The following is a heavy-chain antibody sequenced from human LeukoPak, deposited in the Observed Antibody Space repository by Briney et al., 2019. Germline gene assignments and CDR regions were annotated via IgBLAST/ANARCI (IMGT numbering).Heavy chain of an antibody. CDR2: ILDSGYST. J-gene: IGHJ6*03. CDR1: GFTFSSYA. CDR3: AKLGGHPLHNYYVGV. D-gene: IGHD3-16*01. V-gene: IGHV3-23*01. Sequence: GGSLRLSCAASGFTFSSYAMSWVRQAPGKGLEWVSGILDSGYSTYYANSVKGRFSISRDNSNNTLYLQMNSLRAEDTAVYYCAKLGGHPLHNYYVGVWGKGTTVAVSS.